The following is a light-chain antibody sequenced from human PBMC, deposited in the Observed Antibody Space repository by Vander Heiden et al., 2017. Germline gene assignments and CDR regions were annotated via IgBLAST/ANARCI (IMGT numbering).Light chain of an antibody. CDR2: AAS. CDR1: QGISNY. V-gene: IGKV1-27*01. Sequence: DIQTTQSPSSLSASAGDRVTITCRASQGISNYLAWYQQKPGKVPKLLIYAASTSQSGVPSRFSGSGSGTDFTLTIRSLQPEDVATYYCQKDNSALRTFGHGTKVDIK. J-gene: IGKJ3*01. CDR3: QKDNSALRT.